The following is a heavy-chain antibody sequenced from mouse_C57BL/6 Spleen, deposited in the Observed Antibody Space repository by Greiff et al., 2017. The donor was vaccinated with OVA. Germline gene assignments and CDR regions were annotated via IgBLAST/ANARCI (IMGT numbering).Heavy chain of an antibody. J-gene: IGHJ2*01. CDR3: ASSGTGTYFDY. Sequence: QVQLQQPGAELVRPGTSVKLSCKASGYTFTSYWMHWVKQRPGQGLVWIGVIDPSDSYTNYNQNFKGKATLTVDTSSSPAFLQFSSLTSEDSAVYDCASSGTGTYFDYWGQGTTLTVSA. CDR2: IDPSDSYT. V-gene: IGHV1-59*01. D-gene: IGHD4-1*01. CDR1: GYTFTSYW.